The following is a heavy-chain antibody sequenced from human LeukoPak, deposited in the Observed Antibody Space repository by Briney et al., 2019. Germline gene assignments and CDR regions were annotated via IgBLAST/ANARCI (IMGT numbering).Heavy chain of an antibody. Sequence: PGTCLTLASPPSALTLRSYGERRVRQAPDNGIEWEAVISYDGSNKYYADSVKGRFTISRDNSKNTLYLQMNSLRAEDTAVYYCATPTLYANYYYGMDVWGQGTTVTFSS. CDR1: ALTLRSYG. CDR2: ISYDGSNK. V-gene: IGHV3-30*03. J-gene: IGHJ6*02. D-gene: IGHD2-8*01. CDR3: ATPTLYANYYYGMDV.